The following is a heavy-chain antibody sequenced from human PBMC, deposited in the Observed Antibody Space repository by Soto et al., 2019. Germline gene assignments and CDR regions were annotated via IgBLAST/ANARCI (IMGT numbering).Heavy chain of an antibody. D-gene: IGHD3-22*01. Sequence: PGGSLRLSCAASGFTFSSYAMSWVRQAPGKGLEWVSAISGSGGSTYYADSVKGRFTISRDNSKNTLYLQMNSLRAEDTAVYYCAKDRQYYYDSSGSYYFDYWGQGTLVTASS. CDR2: ISGSGGST. CDR1: GFTFSSYA. V-gene: IGHV3-23*01. J-gene: IGHJ4*02. CDR3: AKDRQYYYDSSGSYYFDY.